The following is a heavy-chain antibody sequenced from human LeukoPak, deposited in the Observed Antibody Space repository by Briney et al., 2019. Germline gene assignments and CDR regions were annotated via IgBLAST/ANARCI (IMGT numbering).Heavy chain of an antibody. Sequence: GSLRLSCAASGFTFSSYGMHWVRQAPGKGLEWVAVIWYDGSNKYYADSVKGRFTISRDNSKNTLYLQMNSLRAEDTAVYYCARAPARVGYYGSGILDWYFDYWGQGTLVTVSS. CDR3: ARAPARVGYYGSGILDWYFDY. CDR2: IWYDGSNK. CDR1: GFTFSSYG. J-gene: IGHJ4*02. V-gene: IGHV3-33*01. D-gene: IGHD3-10*01.